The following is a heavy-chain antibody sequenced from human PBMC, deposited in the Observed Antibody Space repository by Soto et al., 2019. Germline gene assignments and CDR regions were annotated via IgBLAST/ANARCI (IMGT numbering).Heavy chain of an antibody. V-gene: IGHV4-61*01. CDR3: ARALSDDSSGSYEY. Sequence: QVQLQESGPGLVKPSETLSLTCTVSGGSVSSGSYYWSRIRQRPGKGLDWIGYIYYNGGTNYNPPLKSRVAISVDTSKNQISLKLSSVTAADTVVYYCARALSDDSSGSYEYWGQGTLVTVSS. D-gene: IGHD3-22*01. J-gene: IGHJ4*02. CDR2: IYYNGGT. CDR1: GGSVSSGSYY.